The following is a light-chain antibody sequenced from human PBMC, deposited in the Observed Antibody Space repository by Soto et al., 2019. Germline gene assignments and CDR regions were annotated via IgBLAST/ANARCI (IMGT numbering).Light chain of an antibody. J-gene: IGLJ2*01. CDR3: AAWDDSLNAVV. V-gene: IGLV1-44*01. CDR2: SNN. Sequence: QSVLNQPPSASGTPGQRVTLSCSGSSSNIGSNTVNWYQQLPGTAPKLLIYSNNQRPSGVPDRFSGSKSGTSASLAISGLQSEDEADYYCAAWDDSLNAVVFGGGTKLTVL. CDR1: SSNIGSNT.